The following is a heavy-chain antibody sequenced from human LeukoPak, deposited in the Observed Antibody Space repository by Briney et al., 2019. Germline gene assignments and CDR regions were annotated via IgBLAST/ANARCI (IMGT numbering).Heavy chain of an antibody. D-gene: IGHD3-16*01. CDR1: GFTFRNYG. Sequence: GESLRLSCAASGFTFRNYGMSWVRQAPGKGLEWVSAVTGPGDTTYYADPVKGRFFMSREDSKTTVYLQMNSLRAEDTAIYYCAKGAEIDLWGQGTLVTVSS. V-gene: IGHV3-23*01. J-gene: IGHJ5*02. CDR3: AKGAEIDL. CDR2: VTGPGDTT.